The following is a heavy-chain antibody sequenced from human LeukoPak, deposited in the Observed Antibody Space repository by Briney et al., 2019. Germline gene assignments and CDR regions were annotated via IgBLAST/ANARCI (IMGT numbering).Heavy chain of an antibody. J-gene: IGHJ5*02. CDR3: ARDLIGYCSGGSCYPFDP. CDR1: GFTFSSYS. Sequence: GGSLRLSCAASGFTFSSYSMNWVRQAPGKGLEWVSSISSSSSYIYYADSVKGRFTISRDNAKNSLYLQMNSLRAEDTAVYYCARDLIGYCSGGSCYPFDPWGLGTLVTVSS. V-gene: IGHV3-21*01. CDR2: ISSSSSYI. D-gene: IGHD2-15*01.